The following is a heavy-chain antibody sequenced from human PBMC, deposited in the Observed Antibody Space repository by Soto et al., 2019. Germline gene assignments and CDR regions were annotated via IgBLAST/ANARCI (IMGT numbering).Heavy chain of an antibody. CDR1: GFTFSSYA. D-gene: IGHD3-16*02. J-gene: IGHJ4*02. Sequence: PGGSLRLSCAASGFTFSSYAMSWVRQAPGKGLEWVSAISGSGGSTYYADSVKGRFTISRDNSKNTLYLQMNSLRAEDTAVYYCAKVGDYIWGSYPQGYFDYWGQGTLVTVSS. CDR2: ISGSGGST. CDR3: AKVGDYIWGSYPQGYFDY. V-gene: IGHV3-23*01.